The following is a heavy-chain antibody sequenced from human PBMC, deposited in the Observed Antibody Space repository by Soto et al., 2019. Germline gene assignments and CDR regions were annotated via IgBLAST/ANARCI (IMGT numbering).Heavy chain of an antibody. J-gene: IGHJ6*02. D-gene: IGHD1-26*01. CDR1: GYSFTSYW. V-gene: IGHV5-51*01. CDR2: IYPGDSDT. CDR3: ASGGSSGWYYYYYGTDV. Sequence: PGESLKISCKGSGYSFTSYWIGWVRQMPGKGLEWMGIIYPGDSDTRYSPSFQGQVTISADKSISTAYLQWSSLKASDTAMYYWASGGSSGWYYYYYGTDVWGQGTTVTVSS.